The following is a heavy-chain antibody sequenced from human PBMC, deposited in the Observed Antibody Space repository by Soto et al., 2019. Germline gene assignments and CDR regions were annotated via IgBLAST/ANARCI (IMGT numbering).Heavy chain of an antibody. CDR2: ISSSGSTI. CDR3: AGGLGLVVVAALDY. CDR1: GFTFSSYE. Sequence: VQLVESGGGLVQPGGSLRLSCAASGFTFSSYEMNWVRQAPGKGLEWVSYISSSGSTIYYADSVKGRFTISRDNAKNSLYLQMNSLRAEDTAVYYCAGGLGLVVVAALDYWGQGTLVTVSS. D-gene: IGHD2-15*01. J-gene: IGHJ4*02. V-gene: IGHV3-48*03.